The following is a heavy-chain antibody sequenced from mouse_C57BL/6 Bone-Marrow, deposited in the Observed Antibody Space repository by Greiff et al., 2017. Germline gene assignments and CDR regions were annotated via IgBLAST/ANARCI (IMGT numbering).Heavy chain of an antibody. CDR3: ASYYSNCYWYFDV. CDR2: ISSGSSTI. V-gene: IGHV5-17*01. D-gene: IGHD2-5*01. CDR1: GFTFSDYG. Sequence: DVMLVESGGGLVKPGGSLKLSCAASGFTFSDYGMHWVRQAPEKGLEWVAYISSGSSTIYYADTVKGRFTISRDNAKNTLFLQMTSLRSEDTAMYYCASYYSNCYWYFDVWGTGTTVTVSS. J-gene: IGHJ1*03.